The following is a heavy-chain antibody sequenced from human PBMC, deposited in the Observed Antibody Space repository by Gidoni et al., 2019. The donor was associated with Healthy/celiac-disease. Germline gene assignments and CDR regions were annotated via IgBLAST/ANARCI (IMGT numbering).Heavy chain of an antibody. Sequence: QVQLVESGGGLVKPGGSLRLSCAASGFTFSDYYMSRIRQAPGKGLEWVSYISSSGSTIYYADSVKGRFTISRDNAKNSLYLQMNSLRAEDTAVYYCARERTYYYDSSGQKRGAFDIWGQGTMVTVSS. CDR1: GFTFSDYY. J-gene: IGHJ3*02. V-gene: IGHV3-11*01. CDR3: ARERTYYYDSSGQKRGAFDI. D-gene: IGHD3-22*01. CDR2: ISSSGSTI.